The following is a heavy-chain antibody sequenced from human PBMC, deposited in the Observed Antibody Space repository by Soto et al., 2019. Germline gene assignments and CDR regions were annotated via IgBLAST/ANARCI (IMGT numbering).Heavy chain of an antibody. CDR1: GFTFSSRA. Sequence: GGSLRLSCAASGFTFSSRAMSWVRQAPGKGLDWVSIISSSGDNTYYADSVKGRFTISRDNSKNTLYLQVNSLRAEDTAVYYCAKLTYSDLWSGSHDSWGQGTLVTVSS. CDR3: AKLTYSDLWSGSHDS. J-gene: IGHJ4*02. CDR2: ISSSGDNT. D-gene: IGHD3-3*01. V-gene: IGHV3-23*01.